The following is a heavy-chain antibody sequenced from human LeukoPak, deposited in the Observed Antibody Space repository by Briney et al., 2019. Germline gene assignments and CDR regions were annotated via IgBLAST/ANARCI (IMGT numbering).Heavy chain of an antibody. CDR2: ISYDGSNK. V-gene: IGHV3-30-3*01. J-gene: IGHJ4*02. Sequence: GGSLRLSCAASGFTFSGYAMHWVRQAPGKGLEWVAVISYDGSNKYYAASVKGRFTISRDNSKNTLYLQMNSLRAEDTAVYYCARVPGYDSSGYFDYWGQGTLVPVSS. CDR3: ARVPGYDSSGYFDY. D-gene: IGHD3-22*01. CDR1: GFTFSGYA.